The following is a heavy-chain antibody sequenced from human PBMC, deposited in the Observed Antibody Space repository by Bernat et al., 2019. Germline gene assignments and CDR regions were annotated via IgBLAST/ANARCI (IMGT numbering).Heavy chain of an antibody. CDR1: GFTFSSYG. V-gene: IGHV3-33*01. D-gene: IGHD5-12*01. J-gene: IGHJ4*02. CDR2: IWYVGSNK. CDR3: ARGVKYSGYDKEPPIGY. Sequence: QVQLVESGGGVVQPGRSLRLSCAASGFTFSSYGMHWVRQAPGKGLEWVAVIWYVGSNKYDADTVKGRFTISRDNSKNTRYLQMNGLRAEDTAVYYCARGVKYSGYDKEPPIGYWGQGTLVTVSS.